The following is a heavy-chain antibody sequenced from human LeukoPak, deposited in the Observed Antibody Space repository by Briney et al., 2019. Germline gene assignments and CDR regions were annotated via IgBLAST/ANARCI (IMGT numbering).Heavy chain of an antibody. J-gene: IGHJ5*02. Sequence: SETLSLTCTVSGGSISSYYWSWIRQPAGKGLEWIGRIYTSGSTNYNPSLKSRVTISVDKSKNQFSLKLSSVTAADTAVYYCARGGNVYYGSGSYYNWFDPWGQGTLVTVSS. V-gene: IGHV4-4*07. CDR1: GGSISSYY. CDR2: IYTSGST. CDR3: ARGGNVYYGSGSYYNWFDP. D-gene: IGHD3-10*01.